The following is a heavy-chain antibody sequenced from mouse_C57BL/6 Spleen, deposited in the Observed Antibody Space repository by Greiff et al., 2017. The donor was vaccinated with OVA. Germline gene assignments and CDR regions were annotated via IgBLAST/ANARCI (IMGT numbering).Heavy chain of an antibody. V-gene: IGHV1-7*01. D-gene: IGHD3-2*01. J-gene: IGHJ4*01. Sequence: VQLVESGAELAKPGASVKLSCKASGYTFTSYWMHWVKQRPGQGLEWIGYINPSSGYTKYNQKFKDKATLTADKSSSTAYMQLSSLTYEDSAVYYCASLQTAHYAMDYWGQGTSVTVSS. CDR1: GYTFTSYW. CDR3: ASLQTAHYAMDY. CDR2: INPSSGYT.